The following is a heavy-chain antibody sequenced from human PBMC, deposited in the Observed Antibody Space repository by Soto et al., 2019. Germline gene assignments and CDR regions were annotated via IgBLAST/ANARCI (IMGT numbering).Heavy chain of an antibody. CDR3: AKGTAVTTGDMAY. CDR2: LTGSGDST. CDR1: GFTFSSFA. D-gene: IGHD4-17*01. J-gene: IGHJ4*02. Sequence: EVQLLESGGGLVQPGGSLRLSCAASGFTFSSFAMTWVRQAPGKGLEWVSSLTGSGDSTYYADYVKGQFTISRDNSKNTLYLQMNILRADDTALYYCAKGTAVTTGDMAYWGQGTLVTVSS. V-gene: IGHV3-23*01.